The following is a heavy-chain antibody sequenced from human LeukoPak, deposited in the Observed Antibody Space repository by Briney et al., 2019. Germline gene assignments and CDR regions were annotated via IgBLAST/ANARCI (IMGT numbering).Heavy chain of an antibody. CDR1: GGTFSSYA. D-gene: IGHD4-17*01. J-gene: IGHJ3*02. V-gene: IGHV1-69*13. CDR2: IIPIFGTA. CDR3: ARPPGKTTVTTRDPDAFDI. Sequence: SVKVSCKASGGTFSSYAISWVRQAPGQGLEWMGGIIPIFGTANYAQKFHGRVTITADESTSTAYMELSSLRSEDTAVYYCARPPGKTTVTTRDPDAFDIWGQGTMVTVSS.